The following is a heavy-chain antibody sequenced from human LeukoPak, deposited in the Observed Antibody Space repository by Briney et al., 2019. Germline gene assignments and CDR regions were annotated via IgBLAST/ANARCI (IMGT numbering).Heavy chain of an antibody. CDR3: AREGAAAAH. J-gene: IGHJ4*02. CDR2: IYHSGST. Sequence: PSQTLSLTCTVSGGSISSGGYYWSWIRQPPGKGLEWIGYIYHSGSTYYNPSLKSRVTISVDRSKNQFSLKLSSVTVADTAVYYCAREGAAAAHWGQGTLVTVSS. V-gene: IGHV4-30-2*01. CDR1: GGSISSGGYY. D-gene: IGHD6-13*01.